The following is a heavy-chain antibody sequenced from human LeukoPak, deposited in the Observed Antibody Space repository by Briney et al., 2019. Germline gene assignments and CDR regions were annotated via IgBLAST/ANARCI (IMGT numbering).Heavy chain of an antibody. CDR1: GFTFSRYG. CDR3: ARVSMVATGNY. D-gene: IGHD5-12*01. V-gene: IGHV3-30*03. CDR2: VSYDGSNT. Sequence: GRSLRLSCAASGFTFSRYGMHWVRQAPGKGLEWVAAVSYDGSNTYYVDSVKGRFTISRDNSKSTLYLQMNSLRAEDTAVYYCARVSMVATGNYWGQGTLVTVSS. J-gene: IGHJ4*02.